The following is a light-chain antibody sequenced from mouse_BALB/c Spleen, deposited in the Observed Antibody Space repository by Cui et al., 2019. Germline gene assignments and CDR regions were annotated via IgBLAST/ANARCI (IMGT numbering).Light chain of an antibody. J-gene: IGKJ5*01. CDR1: QYVGTT. Sequence: DIVMTQSDKFMSISVGDRLNITCKASQYVGTTVAWYQHKQRQSPILLIYWASTRHTGVPDRFTGSGSGTDFTLTISIMQSEDLADDFCQRYSNYPPSLTFGAGTKLELK. V-gene: IGKV6-23*01. CDR2: WAS. CDR3: QRYSNYPPSLT.